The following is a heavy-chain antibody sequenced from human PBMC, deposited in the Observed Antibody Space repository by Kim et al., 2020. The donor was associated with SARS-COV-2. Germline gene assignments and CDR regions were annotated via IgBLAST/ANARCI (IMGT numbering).Heavy chain of an antibody. V-gene: IGHV6-1*01. CDR1: GDSVSSNSAA. CDR3: ARDKVAVAGTWAKYYGMDV. CDR2: TYYRSKWYN. D-gene: IGHD6-19*01. Sequence: SQTLSLTCAISGDSVSSNSAAWNWIRQSPSRGLEWLGRTYYRSKWYNDYAVSVKSRITINPDTSKNQFSLQLNSVTPEDTAVYYCARDKVAVAGTWAKYYGMDVWGQGTTVTVSS. J-gene: IGHJ6*02.